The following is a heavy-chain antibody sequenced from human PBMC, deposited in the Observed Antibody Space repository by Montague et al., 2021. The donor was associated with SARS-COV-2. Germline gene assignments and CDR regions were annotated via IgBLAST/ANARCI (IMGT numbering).Heavy chain of an antibody. J-gene: IGHJ4*02. CDR3: ARTTYDILTGTLIACDY. CDR2: IDWDDDK. CDR1: GFSLSTSGMC. V-gene: IGHV2-70*11. Sequence: PALVNPTQTLTLTCTFSGFSLSTSGMCVSWIRQPPGKALEWLARIDWDDDKYYSTSLKTRLTISKDTSKNQVVLTMTNMDPVDTATYYCARTTYDILTGTLIACDYWGQGTLVTVSS. D-gene: IGHD3-9*01.